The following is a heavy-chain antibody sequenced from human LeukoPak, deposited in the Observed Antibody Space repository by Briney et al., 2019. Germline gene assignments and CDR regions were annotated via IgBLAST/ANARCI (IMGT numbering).Heavy chain of an antibody. CDR1: NYTFTSYG. CDR3: ARSPTVTRGPFDY. V-gene: IGHV1-18*01. CDR2: INAYNGDT. Sequence: AASVKVSCKASNYTFTSYGISWVRQAPGQGLEWMAWINAYNGDTNYAQKLQGRVTLTTDTSTSTAYMELRSLRSDDTAVYYCARSPTVTRGPFDYWGQGTLVTVSS. D-gene: IGHD4-11*01. J-gene: IGHJ4*02.